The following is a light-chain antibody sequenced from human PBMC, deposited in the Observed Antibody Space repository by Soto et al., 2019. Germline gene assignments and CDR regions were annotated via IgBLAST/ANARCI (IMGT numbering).Light chain of an antibody. CDR1: QDISDY. Sequence: DIPMTQSPSSLSASVGDRVTITCQASQDISDYLNWYQQKPGKAPKLLIYDASNLETGVPSRFSGSGSGTDFTFTISTLLPEDIATYYCQQFENLPLTFGGGTKVEI. CDR3: QQFENLPLT. J-gene: IGKJ4*01. V-gene: IGKV1-33*01. CDR2: DAS.